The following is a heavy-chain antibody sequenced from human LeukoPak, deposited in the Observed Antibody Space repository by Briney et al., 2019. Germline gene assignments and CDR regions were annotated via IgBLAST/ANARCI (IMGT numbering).Heavy chain of an antibody. D-gene: IGHD6-13*01. CDR1: GYTFTGYY. V-gene: IGHV1-2*02. J-gene: IGHJ4*02. CDR3: ARHRRSPYSSSWYVGLDY. Sequence: SVKVSCKASGYTFTGYYMHWVRQAPGQGLEWMGWINPNSGGTNYAQKIQGRVTMTRDTSISTAYMELSRLRSDDTAVYYCARHRRSPYSSSWYVGLDYWGQGTLVTVSS. CDR2: INPNSGGT.